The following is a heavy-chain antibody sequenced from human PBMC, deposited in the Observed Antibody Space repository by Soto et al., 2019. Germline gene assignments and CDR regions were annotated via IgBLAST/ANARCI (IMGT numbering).Heavy chain of an antibody. Sequence: SETLSLTCAVSGGSITSGNSYSWSWIRQPPGKGLEWIGSISHTGSTSYNPSPKSRLTMSVDKSKNQFSLRLSSVTAADMAVYYCARAVAPYFGTWFDPWGQGILVTVSS. V-gene: IGHV4-30-2*01. CDR1: GGSITSGNSYS. D-gene: IGHD3-10*01. CDR3: ARAVAPYFGTWFDP. J-gene: IGHJ5*02. CDR2: ISHTGST.